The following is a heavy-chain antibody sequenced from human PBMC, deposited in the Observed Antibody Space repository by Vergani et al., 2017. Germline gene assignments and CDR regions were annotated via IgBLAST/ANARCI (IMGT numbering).Heavy chain of an antibody. Sequence: EVQLVQSGAEVRKPGDSLKISCQTSGYNFADYWIAWVRQMPGKGLEWMGVIYPSDSDAKYSPSFQGQVSISVDKSISTTYLQWRSLKASDTDIYYCTRSLSRHFDSWGQGTLVTVSS. J-gene: IGHJ4*02. CDR3: TRSLSRHFDS. V-gene: IGHV5-51*03. CDR2: IYPSDSDA. CDR1: GYNFADYW.